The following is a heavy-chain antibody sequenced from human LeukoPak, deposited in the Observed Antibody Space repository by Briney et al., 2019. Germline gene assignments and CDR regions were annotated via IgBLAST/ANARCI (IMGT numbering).Heavy chain of an antibody. V-gene: IGHV4-34*01. CDR1: GGSFSGYY. Sequence: PSETLSLTCAVYGGSFSGYYWSWIRQPPGKGLEWIGEINHSGSPNYNPSLKSRVTISVDTSKNQFSLKLSSVTAADTALYYCARHPNGAYGVFNYWGQGTLVTVSS. D-gene: IGHD2-8*01. CDR3: ARHPNGAYGVFNY. CDR2: INHSGSP. J-gene: IGHJ4*02.